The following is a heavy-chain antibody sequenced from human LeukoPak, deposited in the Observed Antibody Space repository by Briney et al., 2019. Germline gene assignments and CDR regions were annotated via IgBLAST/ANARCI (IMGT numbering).Heavy chain of an antibody. CDR2: IYHSGST. Sequence: SETLSLTCTVSGGSISSGGYYWSWIRQPPGKGLEWIGYIYHSGSTYYNPSLKSRVTISVDRSKNQFSLKLSSVTAADTAVYYCARKTEVIFAEVGALDIWGQGTMVTVSS. D-gene: IGHD2/OR15-2a*01. CDR1: GGSISSGGYY. J-gene: IGHJ3*02. V-gene: IGHV4-30-2*01. CDR3: ARKTEVIFAEVGALDI.